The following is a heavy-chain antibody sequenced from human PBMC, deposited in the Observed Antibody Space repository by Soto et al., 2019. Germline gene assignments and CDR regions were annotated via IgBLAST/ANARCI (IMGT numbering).Heavy chain of an antibody. V-gene: IGHV3-30-3*01. D-gene: IGHD6-19*01. CDR1: GFTFSSYA. Sequence: GGSLRLSCAASGFTFSSYAMHWVRQAPGKGLEWVAVISYDGSNKYYADPVKGRFTISRDNSKNTLYLQMNSLRAEDTAVYYCARESVAFDYWGQGTLVTVSS. CDR2: ISYDGSNK. J-gene: IGHJ4*02. CDR3: ARESVAFDY.